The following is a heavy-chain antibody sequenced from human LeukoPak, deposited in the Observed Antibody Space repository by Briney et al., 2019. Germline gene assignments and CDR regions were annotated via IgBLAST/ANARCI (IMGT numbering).Heavy chain of an antibody. CDR2: IIPIFGTA. CDR3: AGGTIFGVVITPTSFYYGMDV. V-gene: IGHV1-69*13. Sequence: SVKVSCKASGGTFISYAISWVRQAPGQGLEWMGGIIPIFGTANYAQKFQGRVTITADESTSTAYMELSSLRSEDTAVYYCAGGTIFGVVITPTSFYYGMDVWGQGTTVTVSS. D-gene: IGHD3-3*01. J-gene: IGHJ6*02. CDR1: GGTFISYA.